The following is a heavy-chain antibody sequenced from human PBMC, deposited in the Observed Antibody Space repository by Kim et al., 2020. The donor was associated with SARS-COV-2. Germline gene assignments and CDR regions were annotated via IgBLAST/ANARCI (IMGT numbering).Heavy chain of an antibody. CDR3: ASGPGKIVDND. D-gene: IGHD5-12*01. Sequence: SETLSLTCTVSGGSISSYNKHWGWIRQSPVKGLEWIGSMHFTGNTYYNPSLKSRVSISVDTSKNQFSLKLSSVTAADTAVYYCASGPGKIVDNDWGQGTLVTVTS. V-gene: IGHV4-39*01. CDR1: GGSISSYNKH. CDR2: MHFTGNT. J-gene: IGHJ4*02.